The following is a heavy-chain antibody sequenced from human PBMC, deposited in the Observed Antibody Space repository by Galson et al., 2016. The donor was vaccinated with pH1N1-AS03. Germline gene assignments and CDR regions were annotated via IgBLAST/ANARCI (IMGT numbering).Heavy chain of an antibody. V-gene: IGHV4-59*01. J-gene: IGHJ3*02. CDR3: ARMEKRWGDAYDI. Sequence: YISDSGTTNYNPSLKSRVTISVDTSKNQFSLRLSSVTAADTAVYYCARMEKRWGDAYDIWGQGTMVTVSS. CDR2: ISDSGTT. D-gene: IGHD1-1*01.